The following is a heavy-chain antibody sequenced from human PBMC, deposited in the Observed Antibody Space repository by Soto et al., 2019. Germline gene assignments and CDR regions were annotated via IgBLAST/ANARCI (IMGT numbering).Heavy chain of an antibody. CDR1: GFTFSDYY. Sequence: QVQLVESGGGLVKPGGSLRLSCAASGFTFSDYYMSWIRQAPGKGLEWASYISSSSSYTNYADSVKGRFTISRDNAKNSLYLQMNSLRAEDTAVYYCARAHTIDYGSVLPYYGMDVWGQGTTVTVSS. CDR2: ISSSSSYT. V-gene: IGHV3-11*06. J-gene: IGHJ6*02. CDR3: ARAHTIDYGSVLPYYGMDV. D-gene: IGHD3-10*01.